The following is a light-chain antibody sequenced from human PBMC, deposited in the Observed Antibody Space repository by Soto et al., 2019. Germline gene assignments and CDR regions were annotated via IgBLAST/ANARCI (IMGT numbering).Light chain of an antibody. Sequence: DIQMTQSPSSLSASVGDRVAITCRASQGISNYLSWYQQKPGKVPKLLIYAASTLQSGVPARFSGSGSVTDCTLTSSSLQPEDVATYYFQKYNSAPFTFCPGTKVDIK. CDR1: QGISNY. CDR2: AAS. CDR3: QKYNSAPFT. J-gene: IGKJ3*01. V-gene: IGKV1-27*01.